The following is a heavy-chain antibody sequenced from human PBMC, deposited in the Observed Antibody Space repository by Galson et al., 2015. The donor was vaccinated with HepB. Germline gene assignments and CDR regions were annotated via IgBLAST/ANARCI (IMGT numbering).Heavy chain of an antibody. J-gene: IGHJ4*02. Sequence: SVKVSCKASGYTFTSYGISWVRQAPGQGLEWMGWISAYNGNTNYAQKLQGRVTMTTDTSTSTAYMELRSLRSDDTAVYYCARFSVYGGNSFHHQALDYWGQGTLVTVSS. CDR1: GYTFTSYG. CDR2: ISAYNGNT. CDR3: ARFSVYGGNSFHHQALDY. V-gene: IGHV1-18*04. D-gene: IGHD4-23*01.